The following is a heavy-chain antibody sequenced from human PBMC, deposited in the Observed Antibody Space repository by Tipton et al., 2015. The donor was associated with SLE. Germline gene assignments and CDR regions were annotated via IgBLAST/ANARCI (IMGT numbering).Heavy chain of an antibody. J-gene: IGHJ3*02. Sequence: TLSLTCTVSGGSIRSYYWSWIRQAPGKGLEWIGEINHSGSTNYNPSLKSRVTISVDTSKNQFSLKLSSVTAADTAVYYCARGDFFDIWGQGTMVTVSS. CDR3: ARGDFFDI. CDR1: GGSIRSYY. CDR2: INHSGST. D-gene: IGHD3-3*01. V-gene: IGHV4-34*09.